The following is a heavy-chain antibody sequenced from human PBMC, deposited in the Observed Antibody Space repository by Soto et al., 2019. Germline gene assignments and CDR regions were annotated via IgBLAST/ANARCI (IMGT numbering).Heavy chain of an antibody. Sequence: SETLSLTCAVSGGFTSTNNWWSWVRQPPGKGLEWIGDAYHSGSTEYNPSLKSRVSISVDKSKNQISLKLTSATAADTAVYYCARSPPSSYYGGSGTFDYWGQGTLAT. CDR1: GGFTSTNNW. D-gene: IGHD3-10*01. J-gene: IGHJ4*02. V-gene: IGHV4-4*02. CDR3: ARSPPSSYYGGSGTFDY. CDR2: AYHSGST.